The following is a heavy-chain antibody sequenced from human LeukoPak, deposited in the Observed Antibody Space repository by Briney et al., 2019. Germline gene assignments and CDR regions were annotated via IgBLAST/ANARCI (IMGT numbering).Heavy chain of an antibody. Sequence: PGGSLRLSYAASGFTFSSFEMNWVRQAPGKGLEWVSNINSGGSTIYYADSVKGRFTISRDNAKNSLYLQMNSLRAEDTAVYYCARDDYGMDVWGQGTTVTVSS. J-gene: IGHJ6*02. CDR3: ARDDYGMDV. CDR1: GFTFSSFE. CDR2: INSGGSTI. V-gene: IGHV3-48*03.